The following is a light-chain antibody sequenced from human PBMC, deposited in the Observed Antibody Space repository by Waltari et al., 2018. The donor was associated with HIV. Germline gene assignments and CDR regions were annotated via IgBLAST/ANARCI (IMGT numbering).Light chain of an antibody. CDR3: QQRSNWPPGLT. CDR2: DAS. J-gene: IGKJ4*01. CDR1: QSVSSY. V-gene: IGKV3-11*01. Sequence: EIVLTQSPATLSLSPGERATLSCRASQSVSSYLAWYQQKPGQAPRLLIYDASNRATGIPPRFSDSGSGTDFTLTISSLVPEDFAVYYCQQRSNWPPGLTCGGGTKVEIK.